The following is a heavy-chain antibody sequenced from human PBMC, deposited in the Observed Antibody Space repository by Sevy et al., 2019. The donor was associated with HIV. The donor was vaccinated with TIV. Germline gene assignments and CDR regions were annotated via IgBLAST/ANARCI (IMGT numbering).Heavy chain of an antibody. J-gene: IGHJ6*02. D-gene: IGHD3-9*01. V-gene: IGHV3-30*18. CDR3: AKDFTGYNGMDV. Sequence: GGSLRLSCVVSGISFTTSGMHWVRQAPGKGLEWVAVISSHGRDKFYSESVKGRSTISRDNSKNMLYLQMNSLRAEDTAVYYCAKDFTGYNGMDVWGQGTMVTVSS. CDR2: ISSHGRDK. CDR1: GISFTTSG.